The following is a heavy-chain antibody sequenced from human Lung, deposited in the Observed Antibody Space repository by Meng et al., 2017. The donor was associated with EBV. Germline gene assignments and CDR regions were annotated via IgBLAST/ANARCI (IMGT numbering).Heavy chain of an antibody. CDR1: GYTFTTYG. CDR3: ARDSEAADY. CDR2: INTNTGKP. Sequence: QVQLVQSWSELKKPGASVRISCKASGYTFTTYGMNGVRQAPGQGLEWMGWINTNTGKPTYAQGLTGRFVFSLDTSVSTAYLQISSLKAEDTAVYYCARDSEAADYWGQGTLVTVSS. D-gene: IGHD6-25*01. V-gene: IGHV7-4-1*02. J-gene: IGHJ4*02.